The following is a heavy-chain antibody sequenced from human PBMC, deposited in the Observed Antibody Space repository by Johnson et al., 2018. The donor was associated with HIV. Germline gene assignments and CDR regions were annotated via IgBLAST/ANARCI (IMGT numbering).Heavy chain of an antibody. D-gene: IGHD3-22*01. V-gene: IGHV3-30-3*01. Sequence: QVQLVESGGGLVQPGGSLRLSCAASGFTVSSNYMSWVRQAPGKGLEWVAVISNGGSNKDYADAVKGRFSISRDNTKNTLYLQMDSLRPEDTAVYYCARDKSTMIVVVPNDAFDIWGQGTMVTVSS. CDR1: GFTVSSNY. CDR3: ARDKSTMIVVVPNDAFDI. CDR2: ISNGGSNK. J-gene: IGHJ3*02.